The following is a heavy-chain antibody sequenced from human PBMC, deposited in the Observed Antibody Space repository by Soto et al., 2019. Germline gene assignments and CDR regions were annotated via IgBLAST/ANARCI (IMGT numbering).Heavy chain of an antibody. Sequence: QVQLVQSGAGVKKPGASVKVSCKASGYTFTSYAMHWVRQAPGQRLEWMGWINAGNGNTKYSQKFQGRVTITRDTAASTAYRELSGLRSEDTAVYYWARGPGGPDGPGDYWGQGTLVTVSS. CDR3: ARGPGGPDGPGDY. J-gene: IGHJ4*02. D-gene: IGHD2-15*01. V-gene: IGHV1-3*01. CDR1: GYTFTSYA. CDR2: INAGNGNT.